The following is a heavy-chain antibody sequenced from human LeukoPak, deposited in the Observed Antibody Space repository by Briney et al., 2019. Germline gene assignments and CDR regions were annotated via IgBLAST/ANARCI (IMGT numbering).Heavy chain of an antibody. CDR2: ISYDGSNE. Sequence: PGRSLRLSCVASGFTFSSYGMHWVRQAPGKGLEWVAFISYDGSNENIADSVKGRFIISRDNSKNTLYLQMNSLRAEDTAVYYCARGPAPRLGEFSYHALVDYWGQGTLVTVFS. CDR1: GFTFSSYG. V-gene: IGHV3-30*03. J-gene: IGHJ4*02. CDR3: ARGPAPRLGEFSYHALVDY. D-gene: IGHD3-16*02.